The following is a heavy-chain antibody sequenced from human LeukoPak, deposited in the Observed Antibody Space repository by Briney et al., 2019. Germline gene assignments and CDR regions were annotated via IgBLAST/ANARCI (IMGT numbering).Heavy chain of an antibody. Sequence: SETLSLTCTVSGGSISSYYWSWIRQPPGKGLEWIGYIYYSGSTNYKSSLKSRVTISVDTSKNQFSLKLSSVTAADTAVYYCARTTEGGYTYDYFYYYYMDVWGKGTTVTISS. CDR3: ARTTEGGYTYDYFYYYYMDV. J-gene: IGHJ6*03. CDR1: GGSISSYY. CDR2: IYYSGST. D-gene: IGHD5-18*01. V-gene: IGHV4-59*01.